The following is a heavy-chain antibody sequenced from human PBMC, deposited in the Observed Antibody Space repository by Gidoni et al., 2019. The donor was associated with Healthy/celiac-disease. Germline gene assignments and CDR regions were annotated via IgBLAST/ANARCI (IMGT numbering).Heavy chain of an antibody. CDR3: AKDIALYYYDSSGSIDY. Sequence: EVQLVESGGGVVQPGGSLRLSCAASGFTFDDYAMHWVRQAPGKGLEWVSLISGDGGSTYYADSVKGRFTISRDNSKNSLYLQMNSLRTEDTALYYCAKDIALYYYDSSGSIDYWGQGTLVTVSS. J-gene: IGHJ4*02. CDR2: ISGDGGST. V-gene: IGHV3-43*02. D-gene: IGHD3-22*01. CDR1: GFTFDDYA.